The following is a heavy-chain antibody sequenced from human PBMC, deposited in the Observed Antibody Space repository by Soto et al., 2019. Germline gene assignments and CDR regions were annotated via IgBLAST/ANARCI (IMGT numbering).Heavy chain of an antibody. J-gene: IGHJ5*02. CDR2: IYYSGST. CDR1: GGSISSGGFY. Sequence: TSETLSLTCTVSGGSISSGGFYWSWIRQHPGKGLEWIGYIYYSGSTYYNPSLKSRVTISVDTSKNQFSLKLSSVTAADTAVYYCARSYVFGELCFDPWGQGTLVTVSS. D-gene: IGHD3-10*02. V-gene: IGHV4-31*03. CDR3: ARSYVFGELCFDP.